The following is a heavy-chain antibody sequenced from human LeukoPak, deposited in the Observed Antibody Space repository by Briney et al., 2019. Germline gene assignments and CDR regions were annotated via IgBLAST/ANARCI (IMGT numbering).Heavy chain of an antibody. CDR1: GFTLSSYW. CDR2: IKEDGSEK. Sequence: GGSLRLSCAASGFTLSSYWMSWVRQAPGKGLEWVANIKEDGSEKYYVDSVKGRLTISRDTAKSSLYLQMNSLRAEDTAVYYCARLRAGDYFDYWAREPWSPSPQ. D-gene: IGHD6-19*01. V-gene: IGHV3-7*04. J-gene: IGHJ4*02. CDR3: ARLRAGDYFDY.